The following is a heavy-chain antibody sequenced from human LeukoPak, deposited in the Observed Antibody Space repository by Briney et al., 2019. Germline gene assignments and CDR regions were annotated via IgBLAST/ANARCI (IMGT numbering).Heavy chain of an antibody. V-gene: IGHV4-30-4*07. J-gene: IGHJ3*02. D-gene: IGHD4-17*01. CDR1: GGSISSGGYS. Sequence: PSETLSLTCAVSGGSISSGGYSWSWIRQPPGKGLEWIGYIYYSGSTYYNPSLKSRVTISVDTSENQFSLKLSSVTAADTAVYYCARGETTVTPGAFDIWGQGTMVTVSS. CDR2: IYYSGST. CDR3: ARGETTVTPGAFDI.